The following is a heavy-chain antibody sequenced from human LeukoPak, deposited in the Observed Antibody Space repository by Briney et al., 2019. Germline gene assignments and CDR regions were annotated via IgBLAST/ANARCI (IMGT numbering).Heavy chain of an antibody. Sequence: ASVKVSCKASGYTFTGYYMHWVRQAPGQGLEWMGWINPNSGGTNYAQKFQGRVTMTRDTSISTAYMELSRLRSDDTAVYYRATGDGSGWYDLSYFDYWGQGTLVTVSS. J-gene: IGHJ4*02. CDR1: GYTFTGYY. V-gene: IGHV1-2*02. CDR2: INPNSGGT. D-gene: IGHD6-19*01. CDR3: ATGDGSGWYDLSYFDY.